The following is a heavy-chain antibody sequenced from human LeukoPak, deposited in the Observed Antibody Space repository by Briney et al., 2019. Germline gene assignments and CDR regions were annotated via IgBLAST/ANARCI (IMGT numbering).Heavy chain of an antibody. J-gene: IGHJ3*02. CDR1: GYSFTSYW. Sequence: GESLKISCKGSGYSFTSYWIGWVRQMPGKGLEWMGIIYAGDSDTRYSPSFQGQVTISADKSISTAYLQWSSLKASDTAMYYCARRRGSDSSGYFIPGDAFDIWGQGTMVTVSS. V-gene: IGHV5-51*01. CDR2: IYAGDSDT. D-gene: IGHD3-22*01. CDR3: ARRRGSDSSGYFIPGDAFDI.